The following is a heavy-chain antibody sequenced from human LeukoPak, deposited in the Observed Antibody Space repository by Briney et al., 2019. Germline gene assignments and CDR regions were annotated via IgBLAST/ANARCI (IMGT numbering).Heavy chain of an antibody. CDR2: IKSKTDGGTT. CDR1: GFTLSNAW. J-gene: IGHJ4*02. CDR3: SYDYVWGSYRLDY. D-gene: IGHD3-16*02. Sequence: GGSLRLSCAASGFTLSNAWMSWVRQAPGKGLEWVGRIKSKTDGGTTDYAAPVKGRFTISRDDSKNTLYLQMNSLKTEDTAVYYCSYDYVWGSYRLDYWGQGTLVTVSS. V-gene: IGHV3-15*01.